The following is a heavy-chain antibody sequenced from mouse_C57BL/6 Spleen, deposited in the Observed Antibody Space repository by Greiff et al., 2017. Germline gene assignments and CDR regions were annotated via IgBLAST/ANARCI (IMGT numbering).Heavy chain of an antibody. J-gene: IGHJ1*03. V-gene: IGHV1-81*01. CDR2: IYPRSGNT. Sequence: VQLVESGAELARPGASVKLSCKASGYTFTSYGISWVKQRTGQGLEWIGEIYPRSGNTYYNEKFKGKATLTADKSSSTAYMELRSLTSEDSAVYFCARSNYGSSYRYFDVWGTGTTVTVSS. CDR3: ARSNYGSSYRYFDV. D-gene: IGHD1-1*01. CDR1: GYTFTSYG.